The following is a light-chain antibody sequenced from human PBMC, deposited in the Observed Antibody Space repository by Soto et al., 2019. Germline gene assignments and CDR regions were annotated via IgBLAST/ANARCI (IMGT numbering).Light chain of an antibody. CDR3: RQSYITPYT. J-gene: IGKJ2*01. CDR1: QSISRY. CDR2: AAA. V-gene: IGKV1-39*01. Sequence: DIQMTQSPSSLSASVGDSVTIICRASQSISRYLNWYQQRPGKVPKVLIYAAASLQSGVPPRFTGSGAGTEFTLTISGLQPEDVATYYCRQSYITPYTCGQGTKQDIE.